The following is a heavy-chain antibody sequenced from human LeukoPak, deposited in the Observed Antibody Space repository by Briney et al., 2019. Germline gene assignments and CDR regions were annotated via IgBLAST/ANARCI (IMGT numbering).Heavy chain of an antibody. CDR1: GYSFGNRW. J-gene: IGHJ6*04. V-gene: IGHV5-51*01. CDR3: ARGAYGSGSSYNYYGMDV. Sequence: GEPLQISCTCAGYSFGNRWIGCVRPMPEKGLEWMGIIYPDDSDTIYSPSFEGQVTISADKSISTAYLQWSSLKASDTAMYYCARGAYGSGSSYNYYGMDVGGKGTTVTVSS. D-gene: IGHD3-10*01. CDR2: IYPDDSDT.